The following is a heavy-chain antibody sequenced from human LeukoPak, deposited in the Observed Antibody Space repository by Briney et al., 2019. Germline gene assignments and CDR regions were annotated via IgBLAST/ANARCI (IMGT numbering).Heavy chain of an antibody. D-gene: IGHD3-9*01. CDR2: INPNTGGT. Sequence: GASVKVSCKTSEYTFTGYYIHWVRQAPGQGLEWMAWINPNTGGTNYAQKFQGRVTLTRDTSINTAYMELSRLTSDDTAVYYCARVLLTNLPGFDPWGQGTLVTVSS. CDR3: ARVLLTNLPGFDP. V-gene: IGHV1-2*02. CDR1: EYTFTGYY. J-gene: IGHJ5*02.